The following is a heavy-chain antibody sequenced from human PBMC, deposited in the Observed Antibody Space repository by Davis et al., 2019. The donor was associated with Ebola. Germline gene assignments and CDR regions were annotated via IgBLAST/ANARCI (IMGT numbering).Heavy chain of an antibody. CDR2: ISGHNGNA. CDR1: RFSFANSG. CDR3: ARLDYYDVDY. V-gene: IGHV1-18*01. J-gene: IGHJ4*02. D-gene: IGHD3-22*01. Sequence: ASVKVSCKASRFSFANSGFYWVRQAPGQGLEWMGWISGHNGNANYAQKLQGRVTMTTDTSTSTAYMELRSLRSDDTAVYYCARLDYYDVDYWGQGTLVTVSS.